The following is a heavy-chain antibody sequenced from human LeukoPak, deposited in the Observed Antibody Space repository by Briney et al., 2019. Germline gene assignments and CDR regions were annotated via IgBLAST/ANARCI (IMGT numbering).Heavy chain of an antibody. CDR3: ARDQEWEPLDV. J-gene: IGHJ6*02. CDR1: GGSFSGYY. V-gene: IGHV4-34*01. CDR2: INHSGST. D-gene: IGHD1-26*01. Sequence: SETLSLTCAVYGGSFSGYYWSWIRQPPGKGLEWIGEINHSGSTNYNPSLKSRVTISVDTSKNQFSLKLSSVSAADTAVYYCARDQEWEPLDVWGQGTTVTVSS.